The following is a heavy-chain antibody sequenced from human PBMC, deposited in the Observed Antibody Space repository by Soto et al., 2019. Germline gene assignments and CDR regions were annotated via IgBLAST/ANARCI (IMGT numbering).Heavy chain of an antibody. CDR2: VYWDDDK. V-gene: IGHV2-5*02. CDR3: ARRGTSSAAAGWFDP. Sequence: QITLKESGPALVKPTQTLTLTCSFSGFSLTTAGMGVGWIRQPPGKAPEWVALVYWDDDKRYNPSLRSRLTITKDTSKNLVVVTLTDMDPVDTGTYYCARRGTSSAAAGWFDPWRQGILVTVSS. D-gene: IGHD3-16*01. CDR1: GFSLTTAGMG. J-gene: IGHJ5*02.